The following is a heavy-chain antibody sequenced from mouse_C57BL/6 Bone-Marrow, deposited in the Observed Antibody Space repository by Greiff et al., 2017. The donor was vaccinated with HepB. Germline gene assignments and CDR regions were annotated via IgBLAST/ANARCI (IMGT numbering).Heavy chain of an antibody. J-gene: IGHJ2*01. V-gene: IGHV1-53*01. D-gene: IGHD2-4*01. Sequence: QVQLKQPGTELVKPGASVKLSCKASGYTFTSYWMHWVKQRPGQGLEWIGNINPSNGGTNYNEKFKSKATLTVDKSSSTAYMQLSSLTSEDSAVYYCARDGMITYYFDYWGQGTTLTVSS. CDR1: GYTFTSYW. CDR3: ARDGMITYYFDY. CDR2: INPSNGGT.